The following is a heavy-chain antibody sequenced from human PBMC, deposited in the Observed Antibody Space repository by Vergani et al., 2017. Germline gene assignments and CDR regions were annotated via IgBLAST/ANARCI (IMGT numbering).Heavy chain of an antibody. J-gene: IGHJ4*02. Sequence: QVQLVQSGAEVKKPGASVKVSCKASGYTFTSYYMHWVRQAPGQGLEWMGIINPSGGSTSYAQKFQGRVTMTRDTSTSTVYMELSSLRAEDTAVYYCARGVNYYDSSGYPLREGAVDYWGQGTLVTVSS. V-gene: IGHV1-46*01. CDR3: ARGVNYYDSSGYPLREGAVDY. D-gene: IGHD3-22*01. CDR2: INPSGGST. CDR1: GYTFTSYY.